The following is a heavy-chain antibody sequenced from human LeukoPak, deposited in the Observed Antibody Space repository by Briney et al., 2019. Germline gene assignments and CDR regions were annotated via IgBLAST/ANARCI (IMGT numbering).Heavy chain of an antibody. J-gene: IGHJ3*02. D-gene: IGHD3-3*01. Sequence: ASVKVSCKASGYTFTSYDINWVRQAPGKGLEWMGGFDPEDGETIYAQKFQGRVTMTEDTSTDTAYMELSSLRSEDTAVYYCATSVTIFGVVTPDDAFDIWGQGTMVTVSS. CDR2: FDPEDGET. CDR1: GYTFTSYD. CDR3: ATSVTIFGVVTPDDAFDI. V-gene: IGHV1-24*01.